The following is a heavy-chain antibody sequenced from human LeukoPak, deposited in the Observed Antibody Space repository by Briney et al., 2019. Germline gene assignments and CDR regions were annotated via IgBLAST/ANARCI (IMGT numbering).Heavy chain of an antibody. Sequence: PSETLSHTCTVSGGSISSYYWSWIRQPPGKGLEWIGYIYYSGSTNYNPSLKSRVTISVDTSKNQFSLKLSSVTAADTAVYYCARAYGTTVAYYFDYWGQGTLVTVSS. J-gene: IGHJ4*02. CDR1: GGSISSYY. V-gene: IGHV4-59*08. CDR3: ARAYGTTVAYYFDY. CDR2: IYYSGST. D-gene: IGHD4-23*01.